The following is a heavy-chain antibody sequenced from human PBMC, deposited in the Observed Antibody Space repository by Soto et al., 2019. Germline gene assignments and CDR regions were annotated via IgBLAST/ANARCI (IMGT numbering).Heavy chain of an antibody. J-gene: IGHJ4*02. Sequence: GGSLRLSCAASGFTFSSYAMHWVRQAPGKGLEWVALIWYDGSNTKYEDSVKGRFTISRDNSKNTLYLQLNSLRGEDTAVYYCARERAAGYLDYWGQGTLVTVSS. CDR3: ARERAAGYLDY. CDR1: GFTFSSYA. V-gene: IGHV3-33*08. CDR2: IWYDGSNT. D-gene: IGHD6-13*01.